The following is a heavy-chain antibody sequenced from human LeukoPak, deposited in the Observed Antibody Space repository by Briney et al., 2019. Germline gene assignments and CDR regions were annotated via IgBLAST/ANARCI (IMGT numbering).Heavy chain of an antibody. CDR1: GFTFSSYG. CDR3: ARDCSGGSCYSFDY. CDR2: IWYDGSNK. D-gene: IGHD2-15*01. V-gene: IGHV3-33*01. Sequence: GGSLRLSCAASGFTFSSYGMHWVRQAPGKGLEWVAVIWYDGSNKYYADSAKGRFTISRDNSKNTLYLQMNSLRAEDTAVYYCARDCSGGSCYSFDYCGQGTLVTVSS. J-gene: IGHJ4*02.